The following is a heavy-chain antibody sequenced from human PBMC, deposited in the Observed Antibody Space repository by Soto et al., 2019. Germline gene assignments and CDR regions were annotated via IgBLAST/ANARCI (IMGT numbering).Heavy chain of an antibody. J-gene: IGHJ5*02. D-gene: IGHD3-10*01. CDR2: MNPNSGNT. Sequence: QVQLVQSGAEVKKPGASVKVSCKASGYTFTSYDINWVRQATGQGLEWMGWMNPNSGNTGYAQKFQGRVTMTRNTFISTAYMELSSLRSEDTAVYYCARNRNYYGSGSYRNWFDPWGQGTLVTVSS. CDR3: ARNRNYYGSGSYRNWFDP. V-gene: IGHV1-8*01. CDR1: GYTFTSYD.